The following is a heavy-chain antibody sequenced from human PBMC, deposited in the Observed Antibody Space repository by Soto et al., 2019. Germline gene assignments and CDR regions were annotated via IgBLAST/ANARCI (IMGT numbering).Heavy chain of an antibody. Sequence: SVKVSCKASGGTFSSYAVSWVRQAPGQGLEWMGVIIPLLNTPKYVQKFQGRVTITADASATTAYMGLSSLRSEDTAVYYCATVSRRRPEIVIDPWGQGTLVTV. CDR3: ATVSRRRPEIVIDP. D-gene: IGHD3-22*01. CDR2: IIPLLNTP. V-gene: IGHV1-69*13. J-gene: IGHJ5*02. CDR1: GGTFSSYA.